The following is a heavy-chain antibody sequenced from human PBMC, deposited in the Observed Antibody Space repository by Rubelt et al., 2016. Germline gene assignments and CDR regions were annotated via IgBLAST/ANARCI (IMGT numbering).Heavy chain of an antibody. V-gene: IGHV4-59*01. Sequence: QVQLQESGPGLVKPSETLSLICAVSGDSIRPYYWSWIRQSPGKGLEWLGYISNSGTTNYNPSLKIRVTISADTSKNQLSLTLTSVTAADTALYYCARVFTTGTGVCDYWGQGTLVTVSS. CDR2: ISNSGTT. CDR1: GDSIRPYY. CDR3: ARVFTTGTGVCDY. D-gene: IGHD1-1*01. J-gene: IGHJ4*02.